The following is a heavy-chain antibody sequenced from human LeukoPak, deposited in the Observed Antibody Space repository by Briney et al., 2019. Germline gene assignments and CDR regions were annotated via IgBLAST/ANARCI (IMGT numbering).Heavy chain of an antibody. V-gene: IGHV1-2*02. Sequence: ASVKVSCKASGYTFTGYYMHWVRQAPGQGLEWMGWINPNSGGTNYAQKFQGRVTMTRDTSISTAYMELSRLRSDDTAVYYCARDYGGIAARPNWFDPWGQGTLVTVSS. CDR2: INPNSGGT. J-gene: IGHJ5*02. D-gene: IGHD6-6*01. CDR1: GYTFTGYY. CDR3: ARDYGGIAARPNWFDP.